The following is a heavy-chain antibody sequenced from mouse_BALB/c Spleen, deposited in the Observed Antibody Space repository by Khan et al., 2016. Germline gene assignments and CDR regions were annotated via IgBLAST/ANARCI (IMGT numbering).Heavy chain of an antibody. Sequence: EVQLQESGPDLVKPSQSLSLTCTVTGYSIPSHYSWHWIRHFPGNKLEWMGYIHYSGSTNYNPSLKSRISITRDTSKNQFFLQLNSVTTEDTATYYCATSTAGYWYYFDYWGPGTTLTVSS. D-gene: IGHD3-1*01. J-gene: IGHJ2*01. CDR2: IHYSGST. CDR3: ATSTAGYWYYFDY. V-gene: IGHV3-1*02. CDR1: GYSIPSHYS.